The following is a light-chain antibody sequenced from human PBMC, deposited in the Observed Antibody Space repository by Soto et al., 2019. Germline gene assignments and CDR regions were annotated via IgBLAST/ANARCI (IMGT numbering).Light chain of an antibody. CDR3: QHYNSYSEA. J-gene: IGKJ1*01. Sequence: EIQMTQSPSTLSGSVGDRVTITCRASQTISSWLAWYQQKPGKAPKLLIYKASTLNSGVPSRSSGSGSGTELTLTISSQPHDDFTTYYCQHYNSYSEAFGQGTKLELK. CDR1: QTISSW. CDR2: KAS. V-gene: IGKV1-5*03.